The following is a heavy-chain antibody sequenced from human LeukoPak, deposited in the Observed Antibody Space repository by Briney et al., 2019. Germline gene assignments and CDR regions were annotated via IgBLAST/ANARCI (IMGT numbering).Heavy chain of an antibody. CDR1: GDSISSNNYY. V-gene: IGHV4-39*07. D-gene: IGHD1-26*01. CDR2: IYYSGST. Sequence: ASETLSLTCTVSGDSISSNNYYWGWIRQPPGKGLEWIGKIYYSGSTFYNPSLKSRVTISVDTSKNQFSLNLSSVTAADTAVYFCARDPSGTYPGYYHYGMDVWGQGTTVTVSS. J-gene: IGHJ6*02. CDR3: ARDPSGTYPGYYHYGMDV.